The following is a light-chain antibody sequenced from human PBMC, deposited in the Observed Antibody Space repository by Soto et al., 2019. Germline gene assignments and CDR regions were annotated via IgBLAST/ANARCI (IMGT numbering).Light chain of an antibody. CDR3: QQRNSYPRT. J-gene: IGKJ2*01. V-gene: IGKV1-5*01. CDR1: QSLNTR. CDR2: DAS. Sequence: DIQLTQSPSTLSASVGDRVTLTCRASQSLNTRLAWYQQRPGKAPKLLIYDASTLESGVPSRFSGGGSGTEFTLTITSLQPEDSATYYCQQRNSYPRTFGQGTKVEIK.